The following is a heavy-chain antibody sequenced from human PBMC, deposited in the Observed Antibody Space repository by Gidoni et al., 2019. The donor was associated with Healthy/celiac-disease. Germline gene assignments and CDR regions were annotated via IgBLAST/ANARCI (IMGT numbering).Heavy chain of an antibody. CDR3: ARDSNAGPYYYYGMDV. CDR2: IYTSGST. Sequence: QVQLQESGPGLVKPSETLSLTCTVSGGSISSYYWSWIRQPAGKGLGWIGRIYTSGSTNYNPSLKSRVTMSVDTSKNQFSLKLSSVTAADTAVYYCARDSNAGPYYYYGMDVWGQGTTVTVSS. V-gene: IGHV4-4*07. J-gene: IGHJ6*02. D-gene: IGHD6-13*01. CDR1: GGSISSYY.